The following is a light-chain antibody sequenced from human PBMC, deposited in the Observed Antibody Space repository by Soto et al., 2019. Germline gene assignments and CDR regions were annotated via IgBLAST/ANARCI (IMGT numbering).Light chain of an antibody. CDR3: SSYTSSSSYV. J-gene: IGLJ1*01. CDR2: DVT. CDR1: SSDVGGYKY. V-gene: IGLV2-14*01. Sequence: SVLTQPASGSGSPGRWITISCTGTSSDVGGYKYVSWYQQHPDKAPKLIIYDVTNRPSGISNRFSGSKSGNTASLTISGLQAEDEADYYCSSYTSSSSYVFGTGTKVTVL.